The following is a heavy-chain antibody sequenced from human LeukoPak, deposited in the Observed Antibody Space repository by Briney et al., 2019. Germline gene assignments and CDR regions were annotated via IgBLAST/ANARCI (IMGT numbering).Heavy chain of an antibody. CDR3: ARIGFTVTMDYYYGMDV. D-gene: IGHD4-17*01. CDR2: INHSGST. CDR1: GGSFSGYY. Sequence: PSETLSLTCAVYGGSFSGYYWSWIRQPPGKGLEWIGEINHSGSTNYNPSLKSRVTISVDTSKNQFSLKLSSVTAADTAVYYCARIGFTVTMDYYYGMDVWGQGTTVTVSS. J-gene: IGHJ6*02. V-gene: IGHV4-34*01.